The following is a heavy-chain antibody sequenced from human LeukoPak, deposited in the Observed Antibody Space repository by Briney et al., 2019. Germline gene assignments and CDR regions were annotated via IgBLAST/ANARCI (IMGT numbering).Heavy chain of an antibody. Sequence: SETLSLTCTVSGGSINSYYWSWIRQPPGKELEWIGYIYYSGSTNYNPSLKSRVTISVDASKNQFSLKLNSVTAADTAVYYCAREIVVVPAAHPTYYYYYMDVWGKGTTVTVSS. J-gene: IGHJ6*03. V-gene: IGHV4-59*13. D-gene: IGHD2-2*01. CDR3: AREIVVVPAAHPTYYYYYMDV. CDR1: GGSINSYY. CDR2: IYYSGST.